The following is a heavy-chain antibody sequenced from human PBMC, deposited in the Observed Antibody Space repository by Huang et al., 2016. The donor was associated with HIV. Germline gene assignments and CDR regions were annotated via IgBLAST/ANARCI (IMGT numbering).Heavy chain of an antibody. V-gene: IGHV1-18*04. D-gene: IGHD3-22*01. CDR2: ISTNNGDT. Sequence: QVQLVQSGGEVKKPGASVKVSCKASDYTFTSYGISWVRQAPGQGLEWMGWISTNNGDTNYAQKFQGRVTMTTDTSTSTGYMELRSLRSDDTAVYYCGGSSGYWSFDYWGQGTLVTVSS. CDR3: GGSSGYWSFDY. CDR1: DYTFTSYG. J-gene: IGHJ4*02.